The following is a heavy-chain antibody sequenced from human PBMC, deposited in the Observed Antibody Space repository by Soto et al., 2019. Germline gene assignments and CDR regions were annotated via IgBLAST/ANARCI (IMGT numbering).Heavy chain of an antibody. V-gene: IGHV1-18*01. J-gene: IGHJ4*02. D-gene: IGHD3-10*01. CDR3: AREMVRGVGSDY. CDR1: GYTFTSYG. Sequence: ASVKVSCKASGYTFTSYGISWVRQAPGQGLEWMGWISAYNGNTNYAQKLQGRVTITADESTSTAYMELSSLRSEDTAVYYCAREMVRGVGSDYWGQGTLVTVSS. CDR2: ISAYNGNT.